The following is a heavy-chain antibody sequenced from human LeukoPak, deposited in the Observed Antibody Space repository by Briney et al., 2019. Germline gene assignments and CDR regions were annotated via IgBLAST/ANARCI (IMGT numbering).Heavy chain of an antibody. CDR3: ARDEAVAGAADF. J-gene: IGHJ4*02. CDR1: GYTFTGYY. CDR2: INPNSGGT. Sequence: ASVKVSCKASGYTFTGYYMHWVRQAPGQGLEWMGWINPNSGGTNYAQKFQGRVTMTRDTSISTAYMELSRLKSDDTAVYYCARDEAVAGAADFWGQGTLVTVSP. V-gene: IGHV1-2*02. D-gene: IGHD6-19*01.